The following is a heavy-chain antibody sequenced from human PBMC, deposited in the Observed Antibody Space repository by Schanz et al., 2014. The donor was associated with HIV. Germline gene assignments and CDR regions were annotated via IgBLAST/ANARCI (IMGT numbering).Heavy chain of an antibody. D-gene: IGHD2-15*01. CDR3: ARRSSDGGYYDN. V-gene: IGHV3-30-3*01. Sequence: VQLLESGGGLVQPGGSLRLSCAASGFTFSSYAMSWVRQAPGKGLEWMAVISFDGSNKYYADSVKGQFTISRDNSKNTLYLQMNSLRDEDTAVYYCARRSSDGGYYDNWGQGTLVTVSS. J-gene: IGHJ4*02. CDR2: ISFDGSNK. CDR1: GFTFSSYA.